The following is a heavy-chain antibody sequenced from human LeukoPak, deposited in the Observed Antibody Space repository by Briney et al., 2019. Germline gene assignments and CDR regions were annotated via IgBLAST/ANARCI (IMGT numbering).Heavy chain of an antibody. CDR2: IYPGDSDT. Sequence: GESLKISFKGSGYTFISNWIGWVRQMPGQGLEWMEVIYPGDSDTRYSPSLQGQVTISADKSISTAYLQWSSLKASDTAMYFCARHGRVYGGNSGVDYWGQGTLVTVPS. D-gene: IGHD4-23*01. CDR3: ARHGRVYGGNSGVDY. V-gene: IGHV5-51*01. J-gene: IGHJ4*02. CDR1: GYTFISNW.